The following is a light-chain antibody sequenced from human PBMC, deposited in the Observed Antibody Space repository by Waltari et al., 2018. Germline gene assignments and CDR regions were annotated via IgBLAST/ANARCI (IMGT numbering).Light chain of an antibody. CDR2: AAS. J-gene: IGKJ5*01. Sequence: DIQMTQSPSSLSASVGDRVTITCRASQSVSNYLNWYQRKPGKAPTLLIYAASTLQSGVPSRFSGSGSGTDFTLTISSLQPGDFATYYCQQSYSAPPITFGQGTRLEIK. CDR1: QSVSNY. V-gene: IGKV1-39*01. CDR3: QQSYSAPPIT.